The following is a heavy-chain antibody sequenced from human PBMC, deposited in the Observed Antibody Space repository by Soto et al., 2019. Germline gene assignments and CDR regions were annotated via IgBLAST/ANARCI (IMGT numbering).Heavy chain of an antibody. Sequence: GGSLRLSCAASGFTFSSYWMSWVRQAPGKGLEWVANIKQDGSEKYYVDSVKGRFTISRDNAKNSLYLQMNSLRAEDTAVYYCARDFYAVGASPEIDAFDIWGQGTMVTVSS. D-gene: IGHD1-26*01. V-gene: IGHV3-7*05. CDR1: GFTFSSYW. CDR2: IKQDGSEK. J-gene: IGHJ3*02. CDR3: ARDFYAVGASPEIDAFDI.